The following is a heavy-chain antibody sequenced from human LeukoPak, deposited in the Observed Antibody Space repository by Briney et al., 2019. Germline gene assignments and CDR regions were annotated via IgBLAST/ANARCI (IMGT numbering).Heavy chain of an antibody. Sequence: PGGSLRLSCAASGFTFSSYWMSWVRQAPGKGLEWVANINQDGSKKYYVDSVKGRFTISRDNAKNSLYLQMNNLRAEDTAVYYCARDLLKEFCSGTSCYASPDYWGQGTLVTASS. CDR2: INQDGSKK. D-gene: IGHD2-2*01. J-gene: IGHJ4*02. CDR3: ARDLLKEFCSGTSCYASPDY. CDR1: GFTFSSYW. V-gene: IGHV3-7*01.